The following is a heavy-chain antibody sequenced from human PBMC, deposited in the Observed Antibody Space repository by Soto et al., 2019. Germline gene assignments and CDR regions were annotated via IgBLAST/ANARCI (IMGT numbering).Heavy chain of an antibody. V-gene: IGHV3-9*01. D-gene: IGHD1-26*01. CDR2: VDWNSGSV. Sequence: EVQLVESGGGFVQPGRSLRLSCIASGFPFDEYAMHWVPQAPGKGLEWVPSVDWNSGSVAYADPVKGRFTVSRDNARNSLFLQMKLLRGEDTALYYCVKGRGSFLVHFGLDVWGQGTTVTVSS. CDR3: VKGRGSFLVHFGLDV. CDR1: GFPFDEYA. J-gene: IGHJ6*02.